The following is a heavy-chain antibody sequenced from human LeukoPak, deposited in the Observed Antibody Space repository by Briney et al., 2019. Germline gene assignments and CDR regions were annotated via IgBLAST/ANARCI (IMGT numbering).Heavy chain of an antibody. Sequence: ASVKVSCKASGYTFTGYYMHWVRQAPGQGLEWMGWINPNSGGTNYAQKFQGRVTMTRDTSISTAYMELSRLRSDETAVYYCASSYYYGSGSSYFDYWGQGTLVTVSS. J-gene: IGHJ4*02. CDR2: INPNSGGT. D-gene: IGHD3-10*01. V-gene: IGHV1-2*02. CDR3: ASSYYYGSGSSYFDY. CDR1: GYTFTGYY.